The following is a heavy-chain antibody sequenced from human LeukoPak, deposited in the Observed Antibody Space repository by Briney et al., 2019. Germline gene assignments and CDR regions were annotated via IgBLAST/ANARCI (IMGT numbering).Heavy chain of an antibody. D-gene: IGHD2-2*01. J-gene: IGHJ4*02. CDR3: TRVRLVTSSLDY. V-gene: IGHV3-72*01. CDR1: GFTFSDHY. Sequence: GGSLRLSCAASGFTFSDHYMDWVRQAPGKGLEWVGRTTNKANSYSTQYAASVKGRFTISRDDSKNSLYLQMNSLKTEDTAVYFCTRVRLVTSSLDYWGQGTV. CDR2: TTNKANSYST.